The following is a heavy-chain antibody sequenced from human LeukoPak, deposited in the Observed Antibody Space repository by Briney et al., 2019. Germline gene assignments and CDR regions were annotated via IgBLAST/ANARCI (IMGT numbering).Heavy chain of an antibody. J-gene: IGHJ4*02. CDR3: AKGAGCYSDSSGYSIDL. CDR1: GFTLSSYS. V-gene: IGHV3-30*02. Sequence: PGRSPRLSCAASGFTLSSYSMNWVRQAPGKGLEWVAFIRYVVSNNYYADSLRGRFTLFRDNPKNTLHLQMNSLRAEDTAMYYCAKGAGCYSDSSGYSIDLWGQGNLVTVSS. CDR2: IRYVVSNN. D-gene: IGHD3-22*01.